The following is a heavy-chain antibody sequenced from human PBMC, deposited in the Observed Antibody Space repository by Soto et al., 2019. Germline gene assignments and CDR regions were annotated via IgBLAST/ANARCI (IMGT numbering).Heavy chain of an antibody. CDR3: VKGYGMDV. CDR1: GFTFISYG. V-gene: IGHV3-33*06. J-gene: IGHJ6*02. CDR2: IWYDGSNK. Sequence: WGSLRLSCAASGFTFISYGIHCVRQAPGKGLEWVAVIWYDGSNKYYADSVKGRFTISRDNSKNMLSLQMNSLRAEDTALYFCVKGYGMDVWGQGTTVTVSS.